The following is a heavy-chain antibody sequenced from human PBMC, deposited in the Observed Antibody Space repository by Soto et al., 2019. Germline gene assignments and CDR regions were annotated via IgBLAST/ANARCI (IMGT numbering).Heavy chain of an antibody. Sequence: ASVKVSCKASGYTFTNYGISWVRQAPGQGLEWMGWINAGNGNTKYSQKLQGRVTITRDTSASTAYMELSSLRSEDTAVYYCARGSSGYYDSSGYPPTDYWGQGTLVTVS. CDR3: ARGSSGYYDSSGYPPTDY. J-gene: IGHJ4*02. D-gene: IGHD3-22*01. CDR2: INAGNGNT. CDR1: GYTFTNYG. V-gene: IGHV1-18*01.